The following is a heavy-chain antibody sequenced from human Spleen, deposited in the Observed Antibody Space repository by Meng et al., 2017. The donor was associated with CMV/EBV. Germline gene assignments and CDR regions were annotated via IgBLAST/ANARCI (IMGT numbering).Heavy chain of an antibody. V-gene: IGHV4-30-4*08. CDR2: IYHSGST. CDR1: GDSISSGEYY. J-gene: IGHJ5*02. CDR3: ARVGVTFGVVTP. Sequence: CSVSGDSISSGEYYWTWIRQPPGRGLEWIGHIYHSGSTYYKPPLKSRLTISVDLSGNQFSLKLNSVTAADTAVYYCARVGVTFGVVTPWGQGTLVTVSS. D-gene: IGHD3-3*01.